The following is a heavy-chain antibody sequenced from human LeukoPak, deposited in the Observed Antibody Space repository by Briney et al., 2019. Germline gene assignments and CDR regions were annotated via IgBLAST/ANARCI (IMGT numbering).Heavy chain of an antibody. V-gene: IGHV4-61*05. CDR2: IYYSGST. J-gene: IGHJ3*02. CDR3: ARAPWGMVRGVTNAFDI. CDR1: GGSISSNSYY. D-gene: IGHD3-10*01. Sequence: SETLSLTCTVSGGSISSNSYYWGWIRQPPGKGLEWIGYIYYSGSTNYNPSLKSRVTISVDTSKNQFSLKLSSVTAADTAVYYCARAPWGMVRGVTNAFDIWGQGTMVTVSS.